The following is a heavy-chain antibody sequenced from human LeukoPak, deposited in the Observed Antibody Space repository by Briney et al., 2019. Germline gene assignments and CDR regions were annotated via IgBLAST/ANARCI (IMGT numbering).Heavy chain of an antibody. CDR1: GGSISSSSYY. J-gene: IGHJ4*02. Sequence: PSETLSLTCTVSGGSISSSSYYWGWIRQPPGKGLEWIGSIYYSGSTYYNPSLKSRVTISVDTSKNQFSLKLSSVTAADTAVYYCARLGREAMVHYWGQGTLVTVSS. CDR2: IYYSGST. D-gene: IGHD5-18*01. CDR3: ARLGREAMVHY. V-gene: IGHV4-39*01.